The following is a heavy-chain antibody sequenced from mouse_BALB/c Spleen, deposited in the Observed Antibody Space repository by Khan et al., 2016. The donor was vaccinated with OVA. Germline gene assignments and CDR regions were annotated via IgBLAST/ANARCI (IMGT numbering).Heavy chain of an antibody. CDR2: ISYSGGT. CDR1: GYSITSGYA. J-gene: IGHJ2*01. CDR3: ARGNYYGYYFDY. D-gene: IGHD1-1*01. V-gene: IGHV3-2*02. Sequence: EVQLVESGPGLVKPSQSLSLTCTVTGYSITSGYAWNWIRQFPGNKLEWMGYISYSGGTSYNTSIKSRISITRDTSKNQFFLQLNSVTTEDTATYYCARGNYYGYYFDYWGQGTTLTVSS.